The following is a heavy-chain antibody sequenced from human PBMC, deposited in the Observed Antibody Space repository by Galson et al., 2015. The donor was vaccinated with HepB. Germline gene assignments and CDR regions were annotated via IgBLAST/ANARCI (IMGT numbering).Heavy chain of an antibody. CDR1: GYALTELS. V-gene: IGHV1-24*01. Sequence: SVKVSCKVSGYALTELSMHWVRQAPGKGLEWMGGFDPEDGETIYAQKFQGRVTTTEDTSTDTAYMELSSLRSEDTAVYYCATVITTANDLYYFDYWGQGTLVTVSS. CDR2: FDPEDGET. CDR3: ATVITTANDLYYFDY. D-gene: IGHD3-22*01. J-gene: IGHJ4*02.